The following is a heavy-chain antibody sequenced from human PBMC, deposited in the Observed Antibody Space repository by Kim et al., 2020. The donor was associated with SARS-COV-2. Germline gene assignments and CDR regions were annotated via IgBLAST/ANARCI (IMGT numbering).Heavy chain of an antibody. Sequence: AESRKGRLTLPKDNAKNTVYMQMNSLGGEDTAIYYCAKDVQALGYYYGMDVWGQGTTVTVSS. J-gene: IGHJ6*02. V-gene: IGHV3-23*01. CDR3: AKDVQALGYYYGMDV. D-gene: IGHD2-15*01.